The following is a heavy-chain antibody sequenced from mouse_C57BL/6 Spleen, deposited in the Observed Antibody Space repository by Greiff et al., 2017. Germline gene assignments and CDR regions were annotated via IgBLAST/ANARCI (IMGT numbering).Heavy chain of an antibody. D-gene: IGHD2-12*01. CDR1: GYAFSSSW. Sequence: VKLQQSGPELVKPGASVKISCTASGYAFSSSWMNWVQQRPGKGLEWIGRIYPGAGDPTSNGTFTGKATLTADKSSSTAYMQLSSLTSEDSAVYYCAREEPVYAYAMDYWGQGTSVTVAS. J-gene: IGHJ4*01. CDR2: IYPGAGDP. V-gene: IGHV1-82*01. CDR3: AREEPVYAYAMDY.